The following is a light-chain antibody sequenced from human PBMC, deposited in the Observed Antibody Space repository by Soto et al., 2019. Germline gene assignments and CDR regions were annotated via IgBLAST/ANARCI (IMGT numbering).Light chain of an antibody. CDR1: QSISTY. J-gene: IGKJ1*01. V-gene: IGKV1-39*01. CDR2: AAS. CDR3: QQSYNARWT. Sequence: DIQMTQSPSSLSASVGDRVTITCRASQSISTYLHWYQQKPGKAPKLLIYAASSLQRGVPSRFAGSGSVTEFDLTISSLHPEDFATYYCQQSYNARWTFGQGTTVAIK.